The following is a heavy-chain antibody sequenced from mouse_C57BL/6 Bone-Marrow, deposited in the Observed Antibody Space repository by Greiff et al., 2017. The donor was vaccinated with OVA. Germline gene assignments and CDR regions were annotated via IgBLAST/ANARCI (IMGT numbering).Heavy chain of an antibody. CDR3: ARHSNYQYDCDY. CDR2: IYPGSGST. D-gene: IGHD2-5*01. J-gene: IGHJ2*01. V-gene: IGHV1-55*01. CDR1: GYTFTSYW. Sequence: QVQLQQPGAELVKPGASVKMSCKASGYTFTSYWITWVKQRPGQGLEWIGDIYPGSGSTNYNEKFKSKATLTVDTSSSTAYMQLSSLTSEDSAVYYCARHSNYQYDCDYWGQGTTLTVSS.